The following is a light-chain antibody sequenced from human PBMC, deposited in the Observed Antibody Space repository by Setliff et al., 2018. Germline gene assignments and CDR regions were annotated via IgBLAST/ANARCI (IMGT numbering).Light chain of an antibody. J-gene: IGLJ1*01. V-gene: IGLV2-8*01. CDR3: SSYAGSLDV. CDR2: EVS. Sequence: QSALTQPPSASGSPGQSVTISCTGTSSDVGGYNYVSWYQQHPGKAPKLMIYEVSKRPSGVPDRFSGSKSGNTASPTVSGLQAEDEADYYCSSYAGSLDVFGTGTKGTVL. CDR1: SSDVGGYNY.